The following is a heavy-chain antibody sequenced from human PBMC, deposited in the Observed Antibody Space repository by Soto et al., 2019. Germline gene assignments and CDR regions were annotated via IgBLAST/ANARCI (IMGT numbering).Heavy chain of an antibody. J-gene: IGHJ5*02. D-gene: IGHD4-17*01. Sequence: PSETLSLTCTASGGTISSYYWSWIRKPPGKGLEWIGYIYYSGSTNYNPSLKSRVTISVDTSKNQFSLKLSSVTAADTAVYYCARVLSGTTVTTRGFDPWGQGTLVTVSS. V-gene: IGHV4-59*08. CDR2: IYYSGST. CDR1: GGTISSYY. CDR3: ARVLSGTTVTTRGFDP.